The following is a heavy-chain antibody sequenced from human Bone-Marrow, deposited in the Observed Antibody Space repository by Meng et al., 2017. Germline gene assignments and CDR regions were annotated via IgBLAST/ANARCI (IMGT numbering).Heavy chain of an antibody. CDR1: GCSFSGVY. CDR2: INHSGST. Sequence: QVQRVQWGAGLLMPPATLSLTCSFYGCSFSGVYWSWIRQPPGKGLEWIGEINHSGSTNYNPSLKSRVTISVDTSKNQFSLKLSSVTAADTAVYYCARDNTMIGSFDYWGQGTLVTVSS. D-gene: IGHD3-22*01. CDR3: ARDNTMIGSFDY. J-gene: IGHJ4*02. V-gene: IGHV4-34*01.